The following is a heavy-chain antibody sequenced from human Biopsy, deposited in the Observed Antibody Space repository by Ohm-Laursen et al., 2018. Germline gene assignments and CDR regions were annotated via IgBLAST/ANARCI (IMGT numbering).Heavy chain of an antibody. D-gene: IGHD2/OR15-2a*01. V-gene: IGHV4-59*01. CDR3: ARATNSTGWPYYYFYGMDV. CDR1: GGSISSDY. CDR2: IYYSGTT. Sequence: GTLSLTCTVSGGSISSDYWSWIRQTPGKGLEWIGYIYYSGTTDYNPSLKSRVTISVDTSKNQFSLRLNSVTAADTAVYYCARATNSTGWPYYYFYGMDVWGQGTTVTVSS. J-gene: IGHJ6*02.